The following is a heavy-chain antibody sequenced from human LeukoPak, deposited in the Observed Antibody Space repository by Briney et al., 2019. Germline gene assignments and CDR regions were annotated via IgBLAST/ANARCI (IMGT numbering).Heavy chain of an antibody. CDR1: GYTLTELS. CDR2: FDPEDGET. Sequence: GASVTVSCKVSGYTLTELSMHWVRQAPGKGLEWMGGFDPEDGETIYAQKFQGRVTMTEDTSTDTAYMELSSLRSEDTAVYYCATDAYRVRESYYYYGMDVWGQGTTVTVSS. D-gene: IGHD3-10*01. V-gene: IGHV1-24*01. CDR3: ATDAYRVRESYYYYGMDV. J-gene: IGHJ6*02.